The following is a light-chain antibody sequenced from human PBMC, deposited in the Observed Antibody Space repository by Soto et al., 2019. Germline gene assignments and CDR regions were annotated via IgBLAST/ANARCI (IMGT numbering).Light chain of an antibody. CDR1: QSIGSW. CDR3: QQSYTAPLT. J-gene: IGKJ4*01. CDR2: KAS. V-gene: IGKV1-5*03. Sequence: DTQRTQSPSTLSGSVGDRVTITCRASQSIGSWLAWYQQKPGKAPKLLIYKASTLKSGVPSRFSGTGSGTDFTLAIRSLQPEDFATYYCQQSYTAPLTFGGGTKVDI.